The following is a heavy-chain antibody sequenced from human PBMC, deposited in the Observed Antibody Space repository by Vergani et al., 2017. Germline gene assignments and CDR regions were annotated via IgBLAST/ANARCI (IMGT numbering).Heavy chain of an antibody. V-gene: IGHV4-34*01. CDR1: GGSFSGYY. CDR2: INHSGST. Sequence: QVQLQQWGAGLLKPSETLSLTCAVYGGSFSGYYWSWIRQPPGKGLEWIGEINHSGSTNYNPSLKSRVTISVDTSKNRFSLRLGSVTAADTAVYYCARSRFLEWLRGRYXFDYWGQGTLVTVSS. J-gene: IGHJ4*02. D-gene: IGHD3-3*01. CDR3: ARSRFLEWLRGRYXFDY.